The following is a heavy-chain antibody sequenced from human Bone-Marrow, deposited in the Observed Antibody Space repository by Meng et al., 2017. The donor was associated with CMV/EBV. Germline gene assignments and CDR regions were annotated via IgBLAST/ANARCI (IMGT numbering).Heavy chain of an antibody. Sequence: FSLSTSGLGVGWIRQPPGKALEWLALIYWDDDKRYSPSLRSRLTITKDTSKNQVVLTMTNMDPVDTGTYYCAHRLGGNNWNTGHFDYWGQGTLVTVSS. V-gene: IGHV2-5*02. CDR1: FSLSTSGLG. CDR2: IYWDDDK. CDR3: AHRLGGNNWNTGHFDY. J-gene: IGHJ4*02. D-gene: IGHD1/OR15-1a*01.